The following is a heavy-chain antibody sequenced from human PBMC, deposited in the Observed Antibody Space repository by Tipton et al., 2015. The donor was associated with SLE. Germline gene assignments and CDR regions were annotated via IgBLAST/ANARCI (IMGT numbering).Heavy chain of an antibody. D-gene: IGHD2-2*01. CDR3: ASQTRYQLLNWFDP. CDR2: IYHSGST. V-gene: IGHV4-38-2*01. Sequence: TLSLTCAVSGYSISSGYYWGWIRQPPGKGLEWIGSIYHSGSTYYNPSLKSRVTISVDTSKNQFSLKLSSVTAADTAVYYCASQTRYQLLNWFDPWGQGTLVTVSS. CDR1: GYSISSGYY. J-gene: IGHJ5*02.